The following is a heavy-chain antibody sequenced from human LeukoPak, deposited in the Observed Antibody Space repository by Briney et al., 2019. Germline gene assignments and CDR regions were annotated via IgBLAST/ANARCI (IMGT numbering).Heavy chain of an antibody. CDR3: AKVRGYGYGPIFDY. V-gene: IGHV3-21*04. CDR2: ISGGSSYI. D-gene: IGHD5-18*01. CDR1: GFTFDSYA. J-gene: IGHJ4*02. Sequence: PGGSLRLSCAASGFTFDSYAMNWVRQAPGKGLEWVSYISGGSSYIYYADPVKGRFTISRDNSKNSLYLQMNSLRTEDTALYYCAKVRGYGYGPIFDYWGQGTLVTVSS.